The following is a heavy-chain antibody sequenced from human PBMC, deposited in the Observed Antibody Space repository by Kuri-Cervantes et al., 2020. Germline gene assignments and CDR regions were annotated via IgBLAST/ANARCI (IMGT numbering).Heavy chain of an antibody. D-gene: IGHD2-2*01. Sequence: SETLSLTCTVSGGSISSSSYYWGWIRQPPGKGLEWIGSIYYSGSTNYNPSLKSRVTTSVDTSKNQFSLKLSSVTAADTAVYYCARLVVRYYFDYWGQGTLVTVSS. V-gene: IGHV4-39*07. CDR2: IYYSGST. CDR3: ARLVVRYYFDY. CDR1: GGSISSSSYY. J-gene: IGHJ4*02.